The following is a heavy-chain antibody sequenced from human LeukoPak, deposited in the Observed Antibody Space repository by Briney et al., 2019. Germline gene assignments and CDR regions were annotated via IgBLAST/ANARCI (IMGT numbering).Heavy chain of an antibody. CDR1: GFTFSSYS. Sequence: GGSLRLSCAASGFTFSSYSMNWVRQAPGKGLEWVSSISSSSSYIYYADSVKGRFTISRDNAKNSLYLQMNSLRVEDTAVYYCAIGVGVPAAIPLDYWGQGTLVTVSS. D-gene: IGHD2-2*02. V-gene: IGHV3-21*01. CDR2: ISSSSSYI. CDR3: AIGVGVPAAIPLDY. J-gene: IGHJ4*02.